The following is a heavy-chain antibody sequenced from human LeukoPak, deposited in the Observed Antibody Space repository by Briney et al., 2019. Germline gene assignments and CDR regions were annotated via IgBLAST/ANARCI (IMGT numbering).Heavy chain of an antibody. J-gene: IGHJ4*02. CDR3: AKDQLTHSYYFDY. V-gene: IGHV3-23*01. Sequence: GGSLRLSCAPSAFTFSNYAMSWVRQAPGKWLEWVSAISNSGGGTYYADSVKGRFTISRENSKNTLYLQINSLRAEDTAVYYCAKDQLTHSYYFDYWGQGTLVTVSS. CDR1: AFTFSNYA. D-gene: IGHD2-2*01. CDR2: ISNSGGGT.